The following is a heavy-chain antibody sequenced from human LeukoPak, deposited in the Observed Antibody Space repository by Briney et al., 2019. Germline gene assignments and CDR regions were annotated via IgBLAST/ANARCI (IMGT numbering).Heavy chain of an antibody. J-gene: IGHJ4*02. CDR1: GFTFSSYW. D-gene: IGHD5-24*01. Sequence: PGGSLRLSCAASGFTFSSYWMHWVRQAPGKGLVWVSRINSDGSSTYYADSVKGRFTISRDNSKNTLYLQMNSLRAEDTAVYYCAKDDGMATPLGYWGQGTLVTVSS. CDR3: AKDDGMATPLGY. CDR2: INSDGSST. V-gene: IGHV3-74*01.